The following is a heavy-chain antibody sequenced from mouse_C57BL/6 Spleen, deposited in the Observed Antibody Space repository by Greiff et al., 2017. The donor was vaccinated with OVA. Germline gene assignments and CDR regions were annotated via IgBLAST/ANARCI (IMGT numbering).Heavy chain of an antibody. CDR3: ARDYEYDYYYFDY. V-gene: IGHV5-17*01. D-gene: IGHD2-4*01. CDR2: ISSGSSTI. Sequence: EVQGVESGGGLVKPGGSLKLSCAASGFTFSDYGMHWVRQAPEKGLEWVAYISSGSSTIYYADTVKGRFTISRDNAKNTLFLQMTSLRSEDTAMDYCARDYEYDYYYFDYWGQGTTLTVSS. J-gene: IGHJ2*01. CDR1: GFTFSDYG.